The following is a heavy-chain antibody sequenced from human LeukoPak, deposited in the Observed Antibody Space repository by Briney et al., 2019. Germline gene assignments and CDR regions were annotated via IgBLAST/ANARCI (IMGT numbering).Heavy chain of an antibody. V-gene: IGHV3-23*01. CDR2: ISGSGGST. CDR3: AKDIEGFGTMVRAPD. D-gene: IGHD3-10*01. Sequence: NPGGSLRLSCAASGFTFSSYAMSWVRQAPGKGLEWVSAISGSGGSTYYADSVKGRFTISRDNFKNTLYLQMNSLRAEDTAVYYCAKDIEGFGTMVRAPDWGQGTLVTVSS. J-gene: IGHJ4*02. CDR1: GFTFSSYA.